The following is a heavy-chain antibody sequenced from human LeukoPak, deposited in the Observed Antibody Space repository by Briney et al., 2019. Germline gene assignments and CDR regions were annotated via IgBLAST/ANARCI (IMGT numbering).Heavy chain of an antibody. CDR2: IHTSGST. J-gene: IGHJ5*02. V-gene: IGHV4-4*07. CDR1: GGSISSYY. Sequence: PSETLSLTCTVSGGSISSYYWSWIRQPAGKGLEWIGRIHTSGSTNYNPSLKSRVTMSVDTSKNQFSLKLSSVTAADTAVYYCARERGYYYDSSGYYFGWFDPWGQGTLVTVSS. CDR3: ARERGYYYDSSGYYFGWFDP. D-gene: IGHD3-22*01.